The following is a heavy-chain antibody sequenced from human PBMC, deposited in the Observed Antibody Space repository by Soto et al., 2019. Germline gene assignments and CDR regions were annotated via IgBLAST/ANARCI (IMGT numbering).Heavy chain of an antibody. D-gene: IGHD6-6*01. Sequence: PSETLSLTCSLSGGSISGYYWSWIRQPPGKGLEYIGYVFHRGSTNYNPSLKSRVTMSVDTSKNQFSLKLNSVTAADTAVYYCARESARGWFDTWGHGTLVTVSS. V-gene: IGHV4-59*01. CDR1: GGSISGYY. CDR2: VFHRGST. J-gene: IGHJ5*01. CDR3: ARESARGWFDT.